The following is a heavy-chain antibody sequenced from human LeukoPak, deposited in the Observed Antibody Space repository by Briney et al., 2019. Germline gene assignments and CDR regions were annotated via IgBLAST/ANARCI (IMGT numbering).Heavy chain of an antibody. CDR1: GFTFSSYS. CDR3: ARNSMQLVLNYFDY. CDR2: ISSSSSYI. D-gene: IGHD6-13*01. Sequence: TGGSLRLSCAASGFTFSSYSMNWVRQAPGKGLEWVSSISSSSSYIYCADSVKGRFTISRDNAKDSLYLQMNSLRAEDTAVYYCARNSMQLVLNYFDYWGQGTLVTVSS. V-gene: IGHV3-21*01. J-gene: IGHJ4*02.